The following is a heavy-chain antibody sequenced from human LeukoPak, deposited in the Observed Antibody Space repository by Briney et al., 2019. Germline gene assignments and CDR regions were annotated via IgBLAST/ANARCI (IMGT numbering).Heavy chain of an antibody. CDR1: GGSISSYY. CDR2: IYYSGST. CDR3: ARVRAYYDSSGYYEGDAFDI. J-gene: IGHJ3*02. Sequence: SETLSLTCTVSGGSISSYYWSWIRQPPGKGLEWIGYIYYSGSTNYNPSLKSRVTISVDTSKNQFSLKLSSVTAADTAVYYCARVRAYYDSSGYYEGDAFDIWGQGTMVTVSS. V-gene: IGHV4-59*01. D-gene: IGHD3-22*01.